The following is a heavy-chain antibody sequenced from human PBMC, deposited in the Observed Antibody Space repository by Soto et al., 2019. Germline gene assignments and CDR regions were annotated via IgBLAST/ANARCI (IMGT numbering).Heavy chain of an antibody. J-gene: IGHJ4*02. CDR1: GFTFSSYA. V-gene: IGHV3-23*01. CDR3: ARRGSGSYYDY. D-gene: IGHD1-26*01. Sequence: PGGSLRLSCAASGFTFSSYAMRWVRQAPGKGLEWASAISGSGGSTYYADSVKGRFTISRDNSKNTLYLQMNSLRAEDTAVYYCARRGSGSYYDYWGQGTLVTVSS. CDR2: ISGSGGST.